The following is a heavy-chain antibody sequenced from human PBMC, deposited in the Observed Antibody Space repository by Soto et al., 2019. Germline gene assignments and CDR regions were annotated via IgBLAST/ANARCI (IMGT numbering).Heavy chain of an antibody. Sequence: SVKVSCKASGFTFTSSAVQWVRQARGQRLEWIGWIVVGSGNTNYAQKFQERVTITRDMSTSTAYMELSSLRSEDTAVYYCAVEGCSSTSCYFDFWGQRSLVIVSA. CDR1: GFTFTSSA. D-gene: IGHD2-2*01. V-gene: IGHV1-58*01. J-gene: IGHJ1*01. CDR3: AVEGCSSTSCYFDF. CDR2: IVVGSGNT.